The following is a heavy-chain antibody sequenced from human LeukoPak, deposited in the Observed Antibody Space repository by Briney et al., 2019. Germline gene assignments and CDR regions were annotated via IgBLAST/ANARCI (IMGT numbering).Heavy chain of an antibody. CDR1: GFTFSSYA. J-gene: IGHJ4*02. CDR3: ASPCNSGSYWGWTYYFDY. V-gene: IGHV3-23*01. Sequence: PGGSLRLSCAASGFTFSSYAMSWVRQAPGKGLEWVSAISGSGGSTYYADSVKGRFTISRDNSKNTLYLQMNSLRAEDTAVYYCASPCNSGSYWGWTYYFDYWGQGTLVTVSS. D-gene: IGHD1-26*01. CDR2: ISGSGGST.